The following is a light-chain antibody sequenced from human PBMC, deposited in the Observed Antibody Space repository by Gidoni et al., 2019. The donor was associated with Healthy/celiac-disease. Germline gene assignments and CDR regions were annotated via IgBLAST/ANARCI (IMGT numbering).Light chain of an antibody. CDR1: SSNIGSNT. V-gene: IGLV1-44*01. Sequence: SVLPPPPSASGTPRQRVTISCSGSSSNIGSNTVNWYQQLPGTAPKRLIYSNNQRPSGVPDRFSGSKSGTSASLAISGLQSEDEADYYCAAWDDSLNAWVFGGGTKLTVL. CDR2: SNN. CDR3: AAWDDSLNAWV. J-gene: IGLJ3*02.